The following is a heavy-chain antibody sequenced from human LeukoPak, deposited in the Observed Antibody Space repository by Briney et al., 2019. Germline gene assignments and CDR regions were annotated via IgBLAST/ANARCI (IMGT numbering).Heavy chain of an antibody. V-gene: IGHV1-24*01. J-gene: IGHJ5*02. Sequence: ASVKVSCKVSGYTLTELSMHWVRQAPGKGLEWMGGFDPEDGETIYAQKFQGRVTMTEDTSTDTAYMELSSLRSEDTAVYYCATGTRITIFGVVGRWFDPWGQGTLVTVSS. CDR3: ATGTRITIFGVVGRWFDP. CDR2: FDPEDGET. D-gene: IGHD3-3*01. CDR1: GYTLTELS.